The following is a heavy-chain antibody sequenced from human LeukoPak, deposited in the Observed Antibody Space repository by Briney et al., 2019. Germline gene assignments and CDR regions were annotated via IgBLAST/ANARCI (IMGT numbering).Heavy chain of an antibody. D-gene: IGHD2-2*01. CDR3: ARDGHIVVVPAAMGFGY. CDR2: IKQDGSEK. Sequence: GGSLRLSCAASGINFSDSEMSWVRQAPGKGLEWVANIKQDGSEKYYVDSVKGRFTISRDNAKNSLYLQMNSLRAEDTAVYYCARDGHIVVVPAAMGFGYWGQGTLVTVSS. J-gene: IGHJ4*02. V-gene: IGHV3-7*03. CDR1: GINFSDSE.